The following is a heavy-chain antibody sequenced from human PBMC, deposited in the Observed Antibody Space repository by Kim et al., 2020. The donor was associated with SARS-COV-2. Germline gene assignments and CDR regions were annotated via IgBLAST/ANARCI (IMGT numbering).Heavy chain of an antibody. CDR3: AKLYVPDFWSGFGGMDV. Sequence: GGSLRLSCAASGFTFSSYGMHWVRQAPGKGLEWVAVISYDGSNKYYADSVKGRFTISRDNSKNTLYLQMNSLRAEDTAVYYCAKLYVPDFWSGFGGMDVWGQGTTVTVSS. CDR1: GFTFSSYG. V-gene: IGHV3-30*18. J-gene: IGHJ6*02. D-gene: IGHD3-3*01. CDR2: ISYDGSNK.